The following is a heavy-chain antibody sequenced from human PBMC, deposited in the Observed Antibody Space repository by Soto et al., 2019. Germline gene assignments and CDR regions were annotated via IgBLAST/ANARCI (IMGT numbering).Heavy chain of an antibody. CDR3: ASGGLVVAAKLTTPFDY. V-gene: IGHV1-46*03. CDR1: GYTLTSYY. J-gene: IGHJ4*02. CDR2: INPSGGST. Sequence: ASVKVSCKASGYTLTSYYMRWVRQAPGQGLEWMGIINPSGGSTSYAQKFQGRVTMTRDTSTSTVYMELSSLRSEDTAVYYCASGGLVVAAKLTTPFDYWGQGTLVTVSS. D-gene: IGHD2-15*01.